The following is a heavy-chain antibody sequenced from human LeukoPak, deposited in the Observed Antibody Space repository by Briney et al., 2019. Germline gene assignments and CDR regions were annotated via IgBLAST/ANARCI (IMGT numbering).Heavy chain of an antibody. V-gene: IGHV3-30-3*01. CDR1: GFTFSSYA. Sequence: GGSLRLSCAASGFTFSSYAMHWVRQAPGKGLEWVAVISYDGSNKYYADSVKGRFTISRDNSKNTLYLQMNSLRAEDTAVYYCARDILRYFDWSQPSGPTGLDYWGQGTLVTVSS. J-gene: IGHJ4*02. CDR2: ISYDGSNK. CDR3: ARDILRYFDWSQPSGPTGLDY. D-gene: IGHD3-9*01.